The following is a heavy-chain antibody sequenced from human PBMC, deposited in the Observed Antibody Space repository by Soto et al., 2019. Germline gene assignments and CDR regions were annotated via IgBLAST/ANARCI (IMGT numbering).Heavy chain of an antibody. D-gene: IGHD6-13*01. CDR3: ARPWYSSSWPLFDY. CDR2: ISAYHGNT. V-gene: IGHV1-18*01. CDR1: GYTFTSYG. Sequence: ASVKVSCKTSGYTFTSYGISWVRQAPGQGLEWMGRISAYHGNTNYAQKFQGRVTMTTDTSTSTVYMELRSLRSEDTAVYYCARPWYSSSWPLFDYWGQGTLVTVSS. J-gene: IGHJ4*02.